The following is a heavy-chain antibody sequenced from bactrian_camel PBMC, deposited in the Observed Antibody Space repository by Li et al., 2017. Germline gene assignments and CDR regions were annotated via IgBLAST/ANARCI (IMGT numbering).Heavy chain of an antibody. CDR1: QFTFSDYH. V-gene: IGHV3S1*01. CDR3: AKDGGAWMRYQFGY. J-gene: IGHJ6*01. CDR2: INTGDGST. D-gene: IGHD1*01. Sequence: HVQLVESGGGLVQPGGSLRLSCAASQFTFSDYHMSWVRQAPGKGLEWVSSINTGDGSTNSADSVKGRFTTSRDTTKNMLYLQMNSLESEDTALYYCAKDGGAWMRYQFGYWGQGTQVTVS.